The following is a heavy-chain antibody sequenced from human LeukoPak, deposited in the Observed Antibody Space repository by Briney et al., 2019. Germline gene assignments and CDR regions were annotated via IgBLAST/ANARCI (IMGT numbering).Heavy chain of an antibody. CDR1: GFTFSNCA. Sequence: GGSLRLSCEASGFTFSNCAMNWVRQAPGQGLEWISFISSGGTTISYAESVRGRFTISRDNARNSLFLQMNSLRVEDTAVYYCARDLMPYVDPEYFDHWGQGTLVTVSS. V-gene: IGHV3-48*03. J-gene: IGHJ4*02. CDR2: ISSGGTTI. CDR3: ARDLMPYVDPEYFDH. D-gene: IGHD3-9*01.